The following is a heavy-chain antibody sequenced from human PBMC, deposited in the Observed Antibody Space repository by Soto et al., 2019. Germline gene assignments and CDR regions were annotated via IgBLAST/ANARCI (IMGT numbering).Heavy chain of an antibody. CDR1: GGTFSSYA. D-gene: IGHD6-13*01. CDR2: IIPIFGTA. V-gene: IGHV1-69*05. Sequence: GASVKVSCKASGGTFSSYAISWVRQAPGQGLEWMGGIIPIFGTANYAQKFQGRVTLTRDTSTSTVYMDLSSLKSEGTAVYYCARGLAAGDYWGQGTLVTVSS. CDR3: ARGLAAGDY. J-gene: IGHJ4*02.